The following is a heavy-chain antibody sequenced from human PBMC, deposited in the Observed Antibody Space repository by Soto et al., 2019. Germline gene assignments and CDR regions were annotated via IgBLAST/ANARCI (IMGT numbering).Heavy chain of an antibody. V-gene: IGHV3-23*01. J-gene: IGHJ2*01. Sequence: EVQLLESGGGLVQPGGSLRLSCVGSGFTFINYAMNWVRKTPGKGLEWVSGISGGGDGTFDADSVKGRFTISRDNSKNTVNLQMNSLRDDDTAVYYCARKVWGSTSRPDWWYFDLWGRGTLVTVSS. CDR1: GFTFINYA. CDR3: ARKVWGSTSRPDWWYFDL. D-gene: IGHD3-16*01. CDR2: ISGGGDGT.